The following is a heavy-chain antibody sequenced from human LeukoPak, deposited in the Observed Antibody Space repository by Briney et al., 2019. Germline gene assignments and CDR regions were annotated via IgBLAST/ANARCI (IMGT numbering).Heavy chain of an antibody. V-gene: IGHV3-74*03. D-gene: IGHD3-10*01. J-gene: IGHJ4*02. Sequence: GGSLRLSCAGSGFAFSEYWMHWARQTPEKGLMWVSRITNGGTYPAYADSVKGRFAVSRDNAENTLYLKMDSLTVEDTGLYYCVREIKIMGFRAFDYWGQGTPVTVSP. CDR1: GFAFSEYW. CDR2: ITNGGTYP. CDR3: VREIKIMGFRAFDY.